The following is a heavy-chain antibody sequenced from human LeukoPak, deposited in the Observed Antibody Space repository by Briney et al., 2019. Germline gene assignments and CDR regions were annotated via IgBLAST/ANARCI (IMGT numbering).Heavy chain of an antibody. D-gene: IGHD1-26*01. CDR2: IKSKTDGGTT. CDR3: TTDESGSYYPYYFDY. J-gene: IGHJ4*02. Sequence: PGGSLRLSCAACGFTFSNAWMDWVRQAPGKGLEWVGRIKSKTDGGTTDYAAPVKGRFTISRDDSKNTLYLQMNGLKTEDTAVYYCTTDESGSYYPYYFDYWGQGTLVTVSS. CDR1: GFTFSNAW. V-gene: IGHV3-15*07.